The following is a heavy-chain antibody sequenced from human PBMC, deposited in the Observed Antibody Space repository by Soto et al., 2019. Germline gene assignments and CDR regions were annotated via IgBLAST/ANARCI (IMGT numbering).Heavy chain of an antibody. V-gene: IGHV1-18*01. Sequence: ASVKVSCKASGCTFTSSGISWVRQAPGQGLEWMGWISAYNGNTNYAQKLQGRVTMTTDTSTTTAYMELRNLRSDDTAVYYCAREGTTLCYFDYWGQGTLVTVSS. D-gene: IGHD4-17*01. J-gene: IGHJ4*02. CDR1: GCTFTSSG. CDR2: ISAYNGNT. CDR3: AREGTTLCYFDY.